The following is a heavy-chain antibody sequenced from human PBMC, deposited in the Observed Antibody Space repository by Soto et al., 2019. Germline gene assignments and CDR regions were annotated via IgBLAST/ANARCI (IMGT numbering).Heavy chain of an antibody. Sequence: QVQLVQSGAEVKKPGASVKVSCKASGYTFTNYGISWVRQAPGQGLEWMGWISAYNGNINYAQKLQGRVTMTTDTSTSTAYMELRSLRSDDTAMYYCASSYCGGNCYPNLPLDYYYYGMDVWGQGTTVTVSS. D-gene: IGHD2-21*02. CDR3: ASSYCGGNCYPNLPLDYYYYGMDV. CDR1: GYTFTNYG. V-gene: IGHV1-18*01. CDR2: ISAYNGNI. J-gene: IGHJ6*02.